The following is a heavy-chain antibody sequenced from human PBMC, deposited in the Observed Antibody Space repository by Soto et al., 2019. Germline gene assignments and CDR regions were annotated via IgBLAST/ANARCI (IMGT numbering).Heavy chain of an antibody. CDR3: VRSGDNYNLLDY. D-gene: IGHD1-1*01. CDR2: SSNSGSFT. Sequence: GGSLRLSCAASGFTFSDHYMSWIRQAPGKGLEWIGYSSNSGSFTIYADSVKGRFSISRDNAKNSLYLQMNSLRGDDTAIYYCVRSGDNYNLLDYWGQGTPVTVSS. J-gene: IGHJ4*02. V-gene: IGHV3-11*06. CDR1: GFTFSDHY.